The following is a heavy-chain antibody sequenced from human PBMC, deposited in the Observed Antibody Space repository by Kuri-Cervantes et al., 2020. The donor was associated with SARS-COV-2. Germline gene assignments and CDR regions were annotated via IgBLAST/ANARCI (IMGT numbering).Heavy chain of an antibody. D-gene: IGHD6-19*01. Sequence: GESLKISCAASGFTFSSYAMSWVRQAPGKGLEWVSAISGSSGSTYYADSVKGRFTISRDNSKNTLYLQMNSLRAEDTAVYYCAKMAKPGQWRPDFDYWGQGTLVTVSS. CDR2: ISGSSGST. J-gene: IGHJ4*01. CDR3: AKMAKPGQWRPDFDY. CDR1: GFTFSSYA. V-gene: IGHV3-23*01.